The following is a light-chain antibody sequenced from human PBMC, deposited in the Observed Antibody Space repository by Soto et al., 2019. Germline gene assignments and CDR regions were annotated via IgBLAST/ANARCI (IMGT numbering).Light chain of an antibody. Sequence: QAVVTQPPSASGPPGQTVTISCSGRFSNIGSNFIYWYQQLPGTAPKLLIYRNNERPSGVPDRFSASKSGTSASLAISGLRSEDEADYHCAAWDDSLSGVVFGGGTQLTVL. V-gene: IGLV1-47*01. CDR1: FSNIGSNF. CDR3: AAWDDSLSGVV. CDR2: RNN. J-gene: IGLJ3*02.